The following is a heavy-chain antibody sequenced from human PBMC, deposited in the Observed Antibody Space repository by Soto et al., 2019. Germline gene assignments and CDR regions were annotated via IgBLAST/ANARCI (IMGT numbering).Heavy chain of an antibody. CDR3: ARGSNDYGDYLFDY. V-gene: IGHV4-31*03. J-gene: IGHJ4*02. CDR2: IYYSGST. Sequence: PSETLSLTCTVSCGSISSGGYYWSWIRQHPGKGLEWIGYIYYSGSTYYNPSLKSRVTISVDTSKNQFSLKLSSVTAADTAVYYCARGSNDYGDYLFDYWGQGTLVTVSS. D-gene: IGHD4-17*01. CDR1: CGSISSGGYY.